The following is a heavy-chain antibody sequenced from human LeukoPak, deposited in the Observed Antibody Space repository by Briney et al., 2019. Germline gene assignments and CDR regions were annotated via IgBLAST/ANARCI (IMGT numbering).Heavy chain of an antibody. D-gene: IGHD3-10*01. CDR3: TKNGEVLSWFDP. V-gene: IGHV3-23*01. Sequence: GGSLRLSCTASGFSFGSYVMRWVRQAPGKGLEWVSTINSGGTTYYADSVKGRFTISRDFSKNTLYLQMNSLRAEDTAVYYCTKNGEVLSWFDPWGQGTLVTVSS. CDR2: INSGGTT. CDR1: GFSFGSYV. J-gene: IGHJ5*02.